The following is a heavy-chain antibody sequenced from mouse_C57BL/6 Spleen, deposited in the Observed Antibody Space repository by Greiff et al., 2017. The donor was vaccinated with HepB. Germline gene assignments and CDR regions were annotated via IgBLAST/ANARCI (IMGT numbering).Heavy chain of an antibody. Sequence: EVQLQQSGPGLVKPSQSLSLTCTVTGYSITSGYGWNWIRQFPGNKLEWMGYISYSGSTNYNPSLKSRIPITRDTSKNQFFLQLNSVTTEDTATYYCARTARIKYWGQGTTLTDSS. CDR2: ISYSGST. D-gene: IGHD1-2*01. J-gene: IGHJ2*01. CDR1: GYSITSGYG. CDR3: ARTARIKY. V-gene: IGHV3-2*02.